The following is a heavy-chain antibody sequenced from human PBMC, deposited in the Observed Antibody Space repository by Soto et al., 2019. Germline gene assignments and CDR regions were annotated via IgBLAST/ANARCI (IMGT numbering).Heavy chain of an antibody. Sequence: QVQLVQSGAEVKKPGSSVKVSCKASGGTFSSYDISWVRHAPGQVLEWMGGIIPIFGTANYAQKFQGRVTITADESTSTGYIELSSLRSEDTAVYYCERKGTAGHAFDIWGQGTMVTVSS. D-gene: IGHD3-10*01. V-gene: IGHV1-69*01. CDR2: IIPIFGTA. CDR3: ERKGTAGHAFDI. CDR1: GGTFSSYD. J-gene: IGHJ3*02.